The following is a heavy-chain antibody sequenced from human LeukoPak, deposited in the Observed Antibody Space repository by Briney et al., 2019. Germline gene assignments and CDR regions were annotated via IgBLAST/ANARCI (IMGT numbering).Heavy chain of an antibody. V-gene: IGHV4-34*01. CDR2: INHSGGS. D-gene: IGHD2-21*02. J-gene: IGHJ4*02. Sequence: PSETLSLTCAVYGGSFSGYYWSWIRQPPGKGLEWIGEINHSGGSNYNPSLKSRVAISVDTSKSQFSLKLSSMTAADTAVYYCARPDGTAHFIPYWGQGTLVTVSS. CDR1: GGSFSGYY. CDR3: ARPDGTAHFIPY.